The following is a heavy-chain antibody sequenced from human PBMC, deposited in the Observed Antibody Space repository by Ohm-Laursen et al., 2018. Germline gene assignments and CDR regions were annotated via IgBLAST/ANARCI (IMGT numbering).Heavy chain of an antibody. J-gene: IGHJ4*02. CDR3: ARGPRIAAAGGGMDY. V-gene: IGHV4-59*07. Sequence: SDTLSLTCTVSGGSISSYYWSWIRQPPGKGLEWIGYIYYSGSTNYNPSLKSRVTISVDTSKNQFSLKLSSVTAADTAVYYCARGPRIAAAGGGMDYWGQGTLVTVSS. D-gene: IGHD6-13*01. CDR2: IYYSGST. CDR1: GGSISSYY.